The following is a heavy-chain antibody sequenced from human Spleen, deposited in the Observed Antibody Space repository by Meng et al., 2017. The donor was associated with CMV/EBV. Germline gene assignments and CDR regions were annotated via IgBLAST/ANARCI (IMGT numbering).Heavy chain of an antibody. Sequence: QGQLQQWGAGLLKPSETLSLTCAVYGGSFSGYYWGWIRQPPGKGLEWIASIDYSGITFQNPSLKSRLTTSVDTSKNQFSLQLRFVTAADTAVYYCARHRGNYYQSFLHWGQGTLVTVSS. CDR1: GGSFSGYY. CDR2: IDYSGIT. V-gene: IGHV4-34*01. D-gene: IGHD1-26*01. CDR3: ARHRGNYYQSFLH. J-gene: IGHJ1*01.